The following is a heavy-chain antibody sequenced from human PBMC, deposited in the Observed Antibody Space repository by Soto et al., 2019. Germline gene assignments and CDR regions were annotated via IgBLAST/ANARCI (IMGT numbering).Heavy chain of an antibody. CDR3: ARSDNWNYFYYYYMDV. CDR1: GGSISSYY. CDR2: IYYSGST. V-gene: IGHV4-59*08. D-gene: IGHD1-20*01. Sequence: SETLSLTCXVSGGSISSYYWSWIRQPPGKGLEWIGYIYYSGSTNYNPSLKSRVTISVDTSKNQFSLKLSSVTAADTAVYYCARSDNWNYFYYYYMDVWGKGTTVTVSS. J-gene: IGHJ6*03.